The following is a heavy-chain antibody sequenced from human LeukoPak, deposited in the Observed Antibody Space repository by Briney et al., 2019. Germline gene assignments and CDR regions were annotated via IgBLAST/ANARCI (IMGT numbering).Heavy chain of an antibody. CDR3: AYTENYYDSHGLDV. J-gene: IGHJ6*02. V-gene: IGHV4-4*02. Sequence: PSGTLSLTCAVSGGSISNSNWWSWVRQSPEKGLEWLGETYHSGSSNYNPSFKSRITISVDRSKNHFSLKLSSVTAADTAVYFCAYTENYYDSHGLDVWGQGTTVTVSS. D-gene: IGHD3-22*01. CDR1: GGSISNSNW. CDR2: TYHSGSS.